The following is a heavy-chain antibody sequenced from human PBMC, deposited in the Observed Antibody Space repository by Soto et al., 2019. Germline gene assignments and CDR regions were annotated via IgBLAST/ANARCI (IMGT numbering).Heavy chain of an antibody. Sequence: QVNLVQSGAEVKKPGASVKVSCKGSGYAFTTYGITWVRQSPGQGLEWRGWISTHNGNTNYAQKLQGRDTVTRDTSTSTAYMELRSLRSNDTAVYYCARGRDGDYGGQGALVTVSS. J-gene: IGHJ4*02. CDR3: ARGRDGDY. V-gene: IGHV1-18*01. CDR2: ISTHNGNT. D-gene: IGHD6-6*01. CDR1: GYAFTTYG.